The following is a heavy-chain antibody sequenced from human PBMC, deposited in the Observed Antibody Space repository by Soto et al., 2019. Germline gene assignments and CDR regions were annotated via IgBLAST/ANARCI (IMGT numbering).Heavy chain of an antibody. CDR1: GGSFSGYY. Sequence: SETLSLTCAVYGGSFSGYYWSWIRQPPGKGLEWIGEINHSGSTNYNPSLKSRVTISVDTSKNQFSLKLSSVTAADTAVYYCARAKVGATTRYYYYGMDVWGQGTTVTVSS. CDR3: ARAKVGATTRYYYYGMDV. J-gene: IGHJ6*02. V-gene: IGHV4-34*01. CDR2: INHSGST. D-gene: IGHD1-26*01.